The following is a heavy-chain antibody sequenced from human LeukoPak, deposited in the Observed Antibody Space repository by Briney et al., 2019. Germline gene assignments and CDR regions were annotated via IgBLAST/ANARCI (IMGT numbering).Heavy chain of an antibody. Sequence: PGGSLRLSCAASGFTFSSYAMSWVRQAPGKGLEWVSAISGSGGSTYYADSVKGRFTISRDNSKNMLYLQMNSLRAEDTAVYYCAKGFYYYDSSGYYQPADYWGQGTLVTVSS. CDR3: AKGFYYYDSSGYYQPADY. CDR2: ISGSGGST. V-gene: IGHV3-23*01. J-gene: IGHJ4*02. CDR1: GFTFSSYA. D-gene: IGHD3-22*01.